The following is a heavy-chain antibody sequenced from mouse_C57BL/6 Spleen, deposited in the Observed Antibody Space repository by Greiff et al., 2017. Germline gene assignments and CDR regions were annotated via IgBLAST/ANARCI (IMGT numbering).Heavy chain of an antibody. V-gene: IGHV2-3*01. CDR3: AKEGNDDYDRGPYYYAMEC. Sequence: VQLVESGPGLVAPSQSLSITCTVSGFSLTSYGVSWVRQPPGKGLEWLGVIWGDGSTNYHSALISRLSISKDNSKNQVFLKLNSLQTDDTATYYCAKEGNDDYDRGPYYYAMECWGQVTSVTVSS. CDR2: IWGDGST. CDR1: GFSLTSYG. D-gene: IGHD2-4*01. J-gene: IGHJ4*01.